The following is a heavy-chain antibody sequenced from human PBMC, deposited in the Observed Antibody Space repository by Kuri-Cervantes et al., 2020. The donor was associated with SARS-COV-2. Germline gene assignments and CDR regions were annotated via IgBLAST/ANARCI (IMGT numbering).Heavy chain of an antibody. CDR1: GFSFSTNV. CDR3: AKTSGYNYYFAY. D-gene: IGHD5-24*01. J-gene: IGHJ4*02. V-gene: IGHV3-23*01. Sequence: GGSLRLSCAASGFSFSTNVMAWVRQAPGKGLEWVSTMSGSGASTHYADSVKGRFTISRDNSKNMLYLQMYSLRAEDTAVYYCAKTSGYNYYFAYWGQGSLLTVSS. CDR2: MSGSGAST.